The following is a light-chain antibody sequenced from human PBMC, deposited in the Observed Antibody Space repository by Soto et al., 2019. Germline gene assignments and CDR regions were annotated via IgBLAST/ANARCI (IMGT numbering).Light chain of an antibody. CDR2: GVR. Sequence: QSALTQPASVSGSPGQSITISCTGSSGDIGHYNYVSWYQQYPGKAPKLMIYGVRNRPSGISNRFSGSKSANTASLTISGLQADDEADYYCSSYTSTSSYVFXTGTKLTVL. CDR3: SSYTSTSSYV. CDR1: SGDIGHYNY. V-gene: IGLV2-14*01. J-gene: IGLJ1*01.